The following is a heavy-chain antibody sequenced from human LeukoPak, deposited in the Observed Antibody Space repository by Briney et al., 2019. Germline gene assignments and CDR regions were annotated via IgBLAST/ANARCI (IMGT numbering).Heavy chain of an antibody. V-gene: IGHV4-31*03. D-gene: IGHD1-26*01. CDR3: ARGGPVGSWFDP. CDR1: GGSISSGGYY. J-gene: IGHJ5*02. CDR2: IYYSGST. Sequence: SQTLSLTCTVSGGSISSGGYYWTWIRQHPGKGLEWIGYIYYSGSTYYNPSLKSRVTISVDTPKNQFSLRLSSVTAADTAVYYCARGGPVGSWFDPWGQGTLVSVSS.